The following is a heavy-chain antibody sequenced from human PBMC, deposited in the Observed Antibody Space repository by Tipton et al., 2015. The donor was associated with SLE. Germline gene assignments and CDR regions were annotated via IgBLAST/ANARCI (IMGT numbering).Heavy chain of an antibody. CDR3: ASLDSSSWYPGDY. CDR2: ISHSGST. Sequence: TLSLTCAVSGYSISSGHYWGWIRQPPGKGLEWIGSISHSGSTYYNPSLKSRLTISVDTSKNQFSLKLSSVTAADTAVYYCASLDSSSWYPGDYWGQGTLVTVSS. J-gene: IGHJ4*02. V-gene: IGHV4-38-2*01. CDR1: GYSISSGHY. D-gene: IGHD6-13*01.